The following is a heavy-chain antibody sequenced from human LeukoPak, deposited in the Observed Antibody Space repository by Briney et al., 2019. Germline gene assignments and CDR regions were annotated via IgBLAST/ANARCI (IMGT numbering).Heavy chain of an antibody. J-gene: IGHJ4*02. CDR2: IYYSGST. V-gene: IGHV4-59*01. CDR3: ARVRDGYNVPRSFDY. D-gene: IGHD5-24*01. CDR1: GGSISSYY. Sequence: SETLSLTCTVPGGSISSYYWSWIRQPPGKGLEWIGYIYYSGSTNYNPSLKSRVTISVDTSKNQFSLKLSSVTAADTAVYYCARVRDGYNVPRSFDYWGQGTLVTVSS.